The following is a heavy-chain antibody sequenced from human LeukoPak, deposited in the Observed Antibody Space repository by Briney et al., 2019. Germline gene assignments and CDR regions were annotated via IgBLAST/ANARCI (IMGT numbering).Heavy chain of an antibody. CDR3: ARYCSSTNCYKGGFDP. V-gene: IGHV4-31*03. D-gene: IGHD2-2*02. CDR1: GGSISSGGYY. Sequence: SETLSLTCTVSGGSISSGGYYWSWMRPHPGKGREWIGYIYYSGSTYSNPSLKSRVTISVDTSKNQFSLNLSSVTAADTAVYYCARYCSSTNCYKGGFDPWGQGTLVTVSS. CDR2: IYYSGST. J-gene: IGHJ5*02.